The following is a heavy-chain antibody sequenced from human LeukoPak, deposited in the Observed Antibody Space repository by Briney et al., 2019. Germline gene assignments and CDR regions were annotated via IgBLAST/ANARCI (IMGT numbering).Heavy chain of an antibody. V-gene: IGHV3-23*01. CDR3: ARNYLKGIVVEPQNCFDP. CDR1: GFTFSSYA. Sequence: GGSLRLSCAASGFTFSSYAMSWVRQAPGKGLEWVSAISGSGGSTYYSDSVKGRFTISRDNSKNTLYLQMNSRRVEDTAVYYCARNYLKGIVVEPQNCFDPWGQGTQVTVSS. D-gene: IGHD2-2*01. CDR2: ISGSGGST. J-gene: IGHJ5*02.